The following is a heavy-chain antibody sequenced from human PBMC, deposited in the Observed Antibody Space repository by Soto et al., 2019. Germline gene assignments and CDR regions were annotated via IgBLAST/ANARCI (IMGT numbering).Heavy chain of an antibody. CDR2: IYYSGST. CDR3: ARDSLSGADY. CDR1: GGSISSYY. D-gene: IGHD3-16*01. Sequence: SETLSLTCTVSGGSISSYYWSWIRQPPGKGLEWIVYIYYSGSTNYNPSLKSRVTISVDTSKNQFSLKLSSVTAADTAVYYCARDSLSGADYWGQGTLVTVSS. J-gene: IGHJ4*02. V-gene: IGHV4-59*01.